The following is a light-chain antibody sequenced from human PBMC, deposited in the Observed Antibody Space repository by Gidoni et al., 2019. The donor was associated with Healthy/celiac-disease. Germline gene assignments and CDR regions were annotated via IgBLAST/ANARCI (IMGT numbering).Light chain of an antibody. V-gene: IGLV2-14*01. CDR3: SSYTSSSTLGV. Sequence: QSALTQPASVSGSPGQSITISCTGTSSDVGGYNYVSWYQQHPGKAPKLMIYDVINRPSGVSNRFSVSKSGNTASLTISGLQAEDEADYYCSSYTSSSTLGVFGGGTKLTVL. CDR2: DVI. CDR1: SSDVGGYNY. J-gene: IGLJ3*02.